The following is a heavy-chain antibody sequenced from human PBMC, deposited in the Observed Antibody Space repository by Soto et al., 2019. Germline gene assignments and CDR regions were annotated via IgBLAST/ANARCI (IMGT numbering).Heavy chain of an antibody. CDR1: GFTFSSYE. D-gene: IGHD3-16*01. J-gene: IGHJ4*02. V-gene: IGHV3-23*01. CDR3: AKWHTYNYDSLAFSGFDC. Sequence: HPGGSLRLSCAASGFTFSSYEMNWVRQAPGKGLEWVSAISGGDGSPSYTDSVKGRFTISRDNSKNTLYLHMNSLRADDTAAYYCAKWHTYNYDSLAFSGFDCWGQGTQVTVSS. CDR2: ISGGDGSP.